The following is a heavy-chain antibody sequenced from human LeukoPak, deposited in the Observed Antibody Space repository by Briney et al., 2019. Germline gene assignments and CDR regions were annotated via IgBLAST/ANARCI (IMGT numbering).Heavy chain of an antibody. Sequence: PSETLSLTCTVSGGSISSSSYSWGGVRQPPGKGLEWIGSIYYSGSTYYNPSLKSRVTISVDTSKNQFSLKPSSVTAADTAVYYCARALGERFSLVVEAYYYYGMDVWGQGTTVTVSS. V-gene: IGHV4-39*01. CDR3: ARALGERFSLVVEAYYYYGMDV. J-gene: IGHJ6*02. CDR2: IYYSGST. CDR1: GGSISSSSYS. D-gene: IGHD2-21*01.